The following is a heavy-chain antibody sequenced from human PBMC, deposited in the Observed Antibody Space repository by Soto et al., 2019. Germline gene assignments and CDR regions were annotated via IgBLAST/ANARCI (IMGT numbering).Heavy chain of an antibody. CDR1: GGSISSSSYY. CDR2: IYYSGST. Sequence: KTSETLSLTCTVSGGSISSSSYYWGWIRQPPGKGLEWIGSIYYSGSTYYNPSLKSRVTISVDTSKNQFSLKLSSVTAADTAVYYCARNIPRGSGGRHAFDIWGQGTMVTVSS. CDR3: ARNIPRGSGGRHAFDI. D-gene: IGHD3-10*01. V-gene: IGHV4-39*01. J-gene: IGHJ3*02.